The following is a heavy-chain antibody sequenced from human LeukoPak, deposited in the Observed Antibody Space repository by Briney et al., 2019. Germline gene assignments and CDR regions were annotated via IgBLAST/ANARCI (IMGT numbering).Heavy chain of an antibody. CDR3: AKDRHYYDSSGYYYWDFDL. J-gene: IGHJ2*01. CDR1: GFTFSSYA. D-gene: IGHD3-22*01. CDR2: ISGSGGST. Sequence: GGSLRLSCAASGFTFSSYAMSWVRQAPGKGLEWVSAISGSGGSTYYADSVKGRFTISRDNSKNTLYLQMNSLRAEDTAVYYCAKDRHYYDSSGYYYWDFDLWGRGTLVTVSS. V-gene: IGHV3-23*01.